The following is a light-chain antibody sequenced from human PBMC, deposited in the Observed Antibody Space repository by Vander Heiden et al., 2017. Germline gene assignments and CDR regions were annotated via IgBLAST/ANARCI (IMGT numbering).Light chain of an antibody. CDR1: SLRRYY. V-gene: IGLV3-19*01. J-gene: IGLJ2*01. CDR3: DSQDSSGDQVV. CDR2: GNN. Sequence: SSELTQDPAASVALGQTVTITCQGDSLRRYYATWYQKKPRRAPVLVIYGNNGRHSAIPDRFSGSSSGNTASLTITGTQAEDEADYYCDSQDSSGDQVVFGGGTKLTVL.